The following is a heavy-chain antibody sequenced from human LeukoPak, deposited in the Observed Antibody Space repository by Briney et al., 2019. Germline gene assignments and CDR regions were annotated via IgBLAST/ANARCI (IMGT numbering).Heavy chain of an antibody. D-gene: IGHD1-14*01. V-gene: IGHV3-33*01. Sequence: GRSLRLSCAASGFTFSSYGMHWVRQAPGKGREWVAVIWYDGSNKYYADSVKGRFTISRDNSKNTLYLQMNSLRAEDTAVYYCATAKDNSSRDGFAIWSQGTMVTVSS. CDR2: IWYDGSNK. CDR3: ATAKDNSSRDGFAI. CDR1: GFTFSSYG. J-gene: IGHJ3*02.